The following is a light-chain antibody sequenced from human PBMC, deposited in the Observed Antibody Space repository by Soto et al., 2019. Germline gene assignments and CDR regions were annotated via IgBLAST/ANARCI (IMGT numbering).Light chain of an antibody. J-gene: IGLJ2*01. CDR3: QSYDNSLRGYVL. Sequence: QSVLTQPPSVSGAPGQRVTISCTGGSSNIGAGYDVHWYQQLPGTAPKLLIYGNSNRPSGVPDRFSGSKSGTSASLALTGHQAEDEAGYYCQSYDNSLRGYVLFGGGTKLTVL. CDR2: GNS. CDR1: SSNIGAGYD. V-gene: IGLV1-40*01.